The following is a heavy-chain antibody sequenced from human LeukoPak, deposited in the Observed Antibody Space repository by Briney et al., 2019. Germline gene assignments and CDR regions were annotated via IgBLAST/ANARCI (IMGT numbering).Heavy chain of an antibody. CDR2: IYHSGST. D-gene: IGHD3-16*02. V-gene: IGHV4-34*08. CDR1: GFTVSSNY. Sequence: GSLRLSCAASGFTVSSNYMSWVRQAPGKGLEWLGEIYHSGSTNYNPSLKSRVTISVDTSKNQFSLKLSSVTAADTTVYYCTTQAGGVIVYWGQGTLVTVSS. CDR3: TTQAGGVIVY. J-gene: IGHJ4*02.